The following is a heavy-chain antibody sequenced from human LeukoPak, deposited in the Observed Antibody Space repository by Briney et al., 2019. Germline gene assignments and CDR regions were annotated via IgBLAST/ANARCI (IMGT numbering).Heavy chain of an antibody. CDR2: IYTSGST. Sequence: SETLSLTCTVSGGSISSGSYDWRWLRQPAGRGLEWVGRIYTSGSTNYNPSLKSRVTISVATSKNQFSLKLSSVTAADTAVYYCARDRREDYVWGSYPLIWGQGTLVTVSS. CDR3: ARDRREDYVWGSYPLI. J-gene: IGHJ4*02. D-gene: IGHD3-16*02. CDR1: GGSISSGSYD. V-gene: IGHV4-61*02.